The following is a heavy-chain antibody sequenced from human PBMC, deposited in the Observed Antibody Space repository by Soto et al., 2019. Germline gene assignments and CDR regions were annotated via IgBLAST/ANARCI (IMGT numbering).Heavy chain of an antibody. V-gene: IGHV3-23*01. D-gene: IGHD3-22*01. CDR3: AKARLYDSPYYHRDALDV. J-gene: IGHJ3*01. CDR1: GLTFRSYV. CDR2: ISGSGDTT. Sequence: EVQVLESGGGLEQPGGSLRLSCVASGLTFRSYVMNWVRQAPGKGLEWVSGISGSGDTTHYADSVKGRFTISRDNSKNTVFLQMKSLIGEDTAVYYCAKARLYDSPYYHRDALDVWGQGTRVTVSS.